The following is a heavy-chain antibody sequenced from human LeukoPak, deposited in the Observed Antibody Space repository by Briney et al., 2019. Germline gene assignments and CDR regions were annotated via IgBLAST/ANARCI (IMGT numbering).Heavy chain of an antibody. CDR1: GFTFSSYW. Sequence: GGSLRLSCAASGFTFSSYWMSLVRQAPGKGLEWVANIKQDGSEKYYVDSVKGRFTISRENAKNSLYLQMNSLRAEDTAVYYCAREGYSSGWYDPYYFDYWGQGTLVTVSS. J-gene: IGHJ4*02. D-gene: IGHD6-19*01. CDR2: IKQDGSEK. CDR3: AREGYSSGWYDPYYFDY. V-gene: IGHV3-7*01.